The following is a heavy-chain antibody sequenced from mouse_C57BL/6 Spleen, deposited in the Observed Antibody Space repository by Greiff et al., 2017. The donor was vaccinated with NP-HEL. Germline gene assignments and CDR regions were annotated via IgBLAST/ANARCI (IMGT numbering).Heavy chain of an antibody. CDR3: ARRGWDGFDY. CDR2: IDPSDSYT. D-gene: IGHD4-1*01. Sequence: VQLQQPGAELVMPGASVKLSCKASGYTFTSYWMHWVKQRPGQGLEWIGEIDPSDSYTNYNQKFKGKSTLTVDKSSSTAYMQLSSLTSEDSAVYYCARRGWDGFDYWGQGTTLTVSS. V-gene: IGHV1-69*01. CDR1: GYTFTSYW. J-gene: IGHJ2*01.